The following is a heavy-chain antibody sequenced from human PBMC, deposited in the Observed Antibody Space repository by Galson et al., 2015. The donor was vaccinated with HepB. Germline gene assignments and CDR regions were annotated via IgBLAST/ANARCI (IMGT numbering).Heavy chain of an antibody. CDR3: VERAVAGPLSWFDP. J-gene: IGHJ5*02. CDR2: TNHSGST. D-gene: IGHD6-19*01. CDR1: GVSFSGYY. V-gene: IGHV4-34*01. Sequence: SETLSLTCAVYGVSFSGYYWSWIRQPPGKGLEWIGETNHSGSTNYNPSLKSRVTILVDTSQNQFSLELRSVTAADTAVYYCVERAVAGPLSWFDPWGQGTLVTVSS.